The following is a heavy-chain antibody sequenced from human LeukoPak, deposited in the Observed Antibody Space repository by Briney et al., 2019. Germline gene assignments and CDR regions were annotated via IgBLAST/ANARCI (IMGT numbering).Heavy chain of an antibody. J-gene: IGHJ4*02. D-gene: IGHD6-13*01. CDR3: ARDVSSPPISIY. Sequence: ASVNVSCKASGYTFTSYGISWVRQAPGQGLEWMGWISAYNGNTNYAQKLQGRVTMTTDTSTSTAYMELRSLRSDDTAVYYCARDVSSPPISIYWGQGTLVTVSS. V-gene: IGHV1-18*01. CDR2: ISAYNGNT. CDR1: GYTFTSYG.